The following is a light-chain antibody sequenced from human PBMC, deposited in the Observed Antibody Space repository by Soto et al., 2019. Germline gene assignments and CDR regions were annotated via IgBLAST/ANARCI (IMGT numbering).Light chain of an antibody. CDR1: QGISSY. J-gene: IGKJ1*01. Sequence: AIRMTQSPSSFSASTGDRVTITCRASQGISSYVAWYQQKPGKAPKLLIYAASTLQSGVPSRFSGSGSGTDFTLTISCLQSEDFATYYCRQYYSYPPWTFGQGTKVEIK. CDR2: AAS. CDR3: RQYYSYPPWT. V-gene: IGKV1-8*01.